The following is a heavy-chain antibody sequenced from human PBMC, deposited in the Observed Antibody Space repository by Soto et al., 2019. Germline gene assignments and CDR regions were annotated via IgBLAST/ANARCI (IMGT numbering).Heavy chain of an antibody. D-gene: IGHD5-18*01. CDR1: GGSISSYY. Sequence: QVQLQESGPGLVKPSETLSLTCTVSGGSISSYYWNWIRQPPGNGLEWIGYIYYSGSTNYNPSLKSRVTISVDTSKNQFSLKLSSVTAADTAVYYCARQGWKHSYGTNFDYWGQGTLVTVSS. CDR3: ARQGWKHSYGTNFDY. V-gene: IGHV4-59*08. CDR2: IYYSGST. J-gene: IGHJ4*02.